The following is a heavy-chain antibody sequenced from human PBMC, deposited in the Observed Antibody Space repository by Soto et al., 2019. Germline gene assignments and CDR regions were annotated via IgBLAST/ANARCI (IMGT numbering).Heavy chain of an antibody. Sequence: PSETLSLTCSVSGGSISSDYWTWIRHPAGKGLQWIGRVYTSGSTNYNPSLRSRVTMSVDTSKNQFSLKLSSVTAADTAVYYCATSSGGIDYYGMDVWGQGTTVTVSS. CDR1: GGSISSDY. CDR3: ATSSGGIDYYGMDV. V-gene: IGHV4-4*07. CDR2: VYTSGST. D-gene: IGHD2-15*01. J-gene: IGHJ6*02.